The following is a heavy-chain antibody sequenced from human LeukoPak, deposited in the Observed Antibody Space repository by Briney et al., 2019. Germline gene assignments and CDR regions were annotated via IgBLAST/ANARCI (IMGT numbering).Heavy chain of an antibody. Sequence: GASVKVSCKASGYTFTSYAMHWVRQAPGQRLEWMGWINAGNGNTKYSREFQGRVTITRDTSASTAYMELSSLRSEDMAVYYCARGAAATADYYYYYMDVWGKGTTVTVSS. CDR2: INAGNGNT. CDR1: GYTFTSYA. D-gene: IGHD6-13*01. CDR3: ARGAAATADYYYYYMDV. V-gene: IGHV1-3*03. J-gene: IGHJ6*03.